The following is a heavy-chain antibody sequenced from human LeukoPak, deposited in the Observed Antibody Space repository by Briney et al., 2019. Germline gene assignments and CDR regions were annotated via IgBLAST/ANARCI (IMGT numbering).Heavy chain of an antibody. CDR3: ARGPTRANSTDY. CDR2: IKQDGSEK. CDR1: GFTFSSYA. Sequence: GGSLRLSCAASGFTFSSYAMHWVRQAPGKGLEWVANIKQDGSEKYYVDSVKGRFTISRDNAKNSLYLRMNSLRAEDTAVYYCARGPTRANSTDYWGQGALVTVSS. V-gene: IGHV3-7*01. J-gene: IGHJ4*02. D-gene: IGHD2/OR15-2a*01.